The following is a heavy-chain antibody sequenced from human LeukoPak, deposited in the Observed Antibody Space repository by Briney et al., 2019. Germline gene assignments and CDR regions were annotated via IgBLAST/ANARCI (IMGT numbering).Heavy chain of an antibody. CDR1: GFTFSDHY. CDR3: AKDRITIFDY. D-gene: IGHD3-3*01. CDR2: ISYDGSNK. J-gene: IGHJ4*02. Sequence: PGGSLRLSCAASGFTFSDHYMDWVRQAPGKGLEWVAVISYDGSNKYYADSVKGRFTISRDNSKNTLYLQMNSLRAEDTAVYYCAKDRITIFDYWGQGTLVTVSS. V-gene: IGHV3-30*18.